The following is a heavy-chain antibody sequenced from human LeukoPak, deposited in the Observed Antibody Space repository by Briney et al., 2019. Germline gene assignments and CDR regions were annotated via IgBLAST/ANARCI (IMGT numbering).Heavy chain of an antibody. V-gene: IGHV3-7*03. CDR1: GFSFGNFW. Sequence: GGSLRLSCATSGFSFGNFWMGWVRQAPGKGLEWVANMNPDGSQRNYVGSVKGRFTISRDNSKNTLYLQMNSLRAEDTAVYYCASALDIVVVPAAIERYYYYYMDVWGKGTTATVSS. CDR3: ASALDIVVVPAAIERYYYYYMDV. J-gene: IGHJ6*03. D-gene: IGHD2-2*02. CDR2: MNPDGSQR.